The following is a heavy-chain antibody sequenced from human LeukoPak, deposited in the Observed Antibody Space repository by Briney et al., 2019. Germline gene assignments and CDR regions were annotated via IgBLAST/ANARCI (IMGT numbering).Heavy chain of an antibody. CDR1: GGSISSYY. D-gene: IGHD2-15*01. J-gene: IGHJ5*02. Sequence: SETLSLTCTVSGGSISSYYWSWIRQAPGKGLEWIGYIYYSGSTNYNPSLKSRVTISVDTSKNQFSLKLSSVTAADTAVYYCARVVVVAATWFDPWGQGTLVTVSS. CDR2: IYYSGST. CDR3: ARVVVVAATWFDP. V-gene: IGHV4-59*01.